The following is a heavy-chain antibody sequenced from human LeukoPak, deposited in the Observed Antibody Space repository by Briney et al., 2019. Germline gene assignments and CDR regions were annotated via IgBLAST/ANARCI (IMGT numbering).Heavy chain of an antibody. CDR2: IVVGSGNT. V-gene: IGHV1-58*02. Sequence: SVKVSCKTSGFTFTSSAIQWVRQTRGQRLEWIGWIVVGSGNTKYAQEFQEKVTITRDTSTSTAHMGLSSLRSEDTAVYYCAAGAFADIAMVGYFDYWGPGTLVTVSS. CDR1: GFTFTSSA. CDR3: AAGAFADIAMVGYFDY. J-gene: IGHJ4*02. D-gene: IGHD5-18*01.